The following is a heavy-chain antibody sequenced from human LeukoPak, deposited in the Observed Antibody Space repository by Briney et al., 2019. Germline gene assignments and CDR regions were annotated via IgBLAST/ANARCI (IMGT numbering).Heavy chain of an antibody. CDR1: GYTFTSYY. D-gene: IGHD3-10*01. J-gene: IGHJ4*02. CDR3: ARDLLLWFGELPTFGY. V-gene: IGHV1-46*01. CDR2: INPSGGST. Sequence: ASVKVSCKASGYTFTSYYMHWVRQAPGQGLEWMGIINPSGGSTSYAQKFQGRVTMTRDASTSTVYMELSSLRSDDTAVYYCARDLLLWFGELPTFGYWGQGTLVTVSS.